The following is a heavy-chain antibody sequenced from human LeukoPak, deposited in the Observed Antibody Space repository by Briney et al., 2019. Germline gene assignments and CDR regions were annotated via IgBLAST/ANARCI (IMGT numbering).Heavy chain of an antibody. CDR3: ARDFSGAIDY. D-gene: IGHD3-10*01. V-gene: IGHV3-74*01. J-gene: IGHJ4*02. CDR2: INSDGRST. Sequence: PGGSLRLSCAASGFTFSSNLMHWVRQGPGKGLVWVSHINSDGRSTRHADSVKGRFTISRDNAKNTLYLQMNSLRAEDTAVYFCARDFSGAIDYWGQGAQVTVSS. CDR1: GFTFSSNL.